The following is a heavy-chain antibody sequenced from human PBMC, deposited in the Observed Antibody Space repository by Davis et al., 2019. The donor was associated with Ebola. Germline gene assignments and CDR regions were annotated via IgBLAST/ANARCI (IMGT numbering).Heavy chain of an antibody. CDR1: GFTFSNYW. V-gene: IGHV3-7*03. CDR3: VRDGWGSLFDY. Sequence: PGGSLRLSCTASGFTFSNYWMAWGRQAPGKGLECVAHIKEDGSVKDYVDSVKGRFTISRDNAKNSVYLQMNSLGVEDTAVYYCVRDGWGSLFDYWGQGTLVTVSS. D-gene: IGHD7-27*01. CDR2: IKEDGSVK. J-gene: IGHJ4*02.